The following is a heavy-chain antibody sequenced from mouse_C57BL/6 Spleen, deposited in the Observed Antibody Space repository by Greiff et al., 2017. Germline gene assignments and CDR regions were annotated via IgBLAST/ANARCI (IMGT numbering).Heavy chain of an antibody. V-gene: IGHV1-55*01. J-gene: IGHJ1*03. D-gene: IGHD1-1*01. CDR1: GYTFTSYW. CDR3: AQDVWFTTVVATEGYWYFDV. CDR2: IYPGSGST. Sequence: VQLQQPGAELVKPGASVKMSCKASGYTFTSYWITWVKQRPGQGLEWIGDIYPGSGSTNYNEKFKSKATLTVDTSSSTAYMQLSSLTSEDSAVYYCAQDVWFTTVVATEGYWYFDVWGTGTTVTVSS.